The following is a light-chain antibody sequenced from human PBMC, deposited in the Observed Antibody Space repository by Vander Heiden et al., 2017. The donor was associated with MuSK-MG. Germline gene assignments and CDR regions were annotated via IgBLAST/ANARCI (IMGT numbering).Light chain of an antibody. J-gene: IGLJ2*01. Sequence: QSVLTQPPSVSGTPGQRVTTSCSGSSSNIGSNAVNWYRHLPGTAPELLIYRDNQRPSGVPGRFSGSKSGTSASLAISGLQSEDEADYYCSAWDDSLGGVFFGGGTKLTVL. CDR1: SSNIGSNA. V-gene: IGLV1-44*01. CDR3: SAWDDSLGGVF. CDR2: RDN.